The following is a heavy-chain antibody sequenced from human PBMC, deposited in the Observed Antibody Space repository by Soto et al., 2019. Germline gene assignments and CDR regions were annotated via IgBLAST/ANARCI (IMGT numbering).Heavy chain of an antibody. CDR2: FDTSGNP. V-gene: IGHV4-4*07. J-gene: IGHJ4*02. CDR1: GGSISGYY. D-gene: IGHD6-13*01. Sequence: SETLSLTCTVSGGSISGYYCSWIRQPAGKGLEWIGRFDTSGNPDYNPSLKSRVTMSVDTSRNQFSLKLSSVTAADTAVYYCARDDIGISAPGVYWGQGTLVTVSS. CDR3: ARDDIGISAPGVY.